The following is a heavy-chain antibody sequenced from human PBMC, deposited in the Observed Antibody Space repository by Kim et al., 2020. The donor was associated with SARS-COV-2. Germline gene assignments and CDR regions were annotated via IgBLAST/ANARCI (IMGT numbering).Heavy chain of an antibody. D-gene: IGHD3-22*01. CDR3: AAGDYYDGSGCDSDYYAGMAV. Sequence: SVKVSCKASGFTFSSSVVQWVRQSRGQGLEWIGWIVVGRGNTNYAQKFQERVTISRDMSTNTAYMEVTSLRSEDTAVYYCAAGDYYDGSGCDSDYYAGMAVGGQGTSLTVP. CDR1: GFTFSSSV. J-gene: IGHJ6*01. CDR2: IVVGRGNT. V-gene: IGHV1-58*01.